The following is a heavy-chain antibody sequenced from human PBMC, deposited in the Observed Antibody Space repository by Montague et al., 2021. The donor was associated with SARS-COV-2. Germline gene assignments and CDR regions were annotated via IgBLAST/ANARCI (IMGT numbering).Heavy chain of an antibody. CDR1: GFTFSDYY. J-gene: IGHJ4*02. Sequence: SCAASGFTFSDYYMFWIRQSPGKGLEYISYISGSTYTNYADPVKGRFTISRDNTKDSLFLQMNSLRAEDTAVYYCARGGSGYDSPLEYWGQGALVTVSS. CDR2: ISGSTYT. D-gene: IGHD6-25*01. V-gene: IGHV3-11*06. CDR3: ARGGSGYDSPLEY.